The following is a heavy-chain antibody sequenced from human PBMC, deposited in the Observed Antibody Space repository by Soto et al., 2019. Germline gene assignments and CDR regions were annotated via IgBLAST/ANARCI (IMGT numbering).Heavy chain of an antibody. J-gene: IGHJ6*02. V-gene: IGHV1-18*04. D-gene: IGHD3-9*01. Sequence: ASVKVSCKASGYTFTSYGISRVRQAPGQGLEWMGWISAYNGNTNYAQKLQGRVTMTTDTSTSTAYMELRSLRSDDTAVYYCARVGAYDILTGYYNPHYYYYYSGMDVWGQGTRVTVSS. CDR1: GYTFTSYG. CDR2: ISAYNGNT. CDR3: ARVGAYDILTGYYNPHYYYYYSGMDV.